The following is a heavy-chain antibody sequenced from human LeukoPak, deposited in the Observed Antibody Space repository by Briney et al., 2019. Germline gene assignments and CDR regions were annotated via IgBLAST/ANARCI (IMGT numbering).Heavy chain of an antibody. CDR1: GGSISSYY. CDR2: MYYTGST. J-gene: IGHJ4*02. CDR3: ARETALYSGYGGYFDY. D-gene: IGHD1-26*01. Sequence: PSETLSLTCTVSGGSISSYYWSWIRQPPGKGLEWIGDMYYTGSTNYNPSLKSRATISVDTSKNQFSLKLSSVTAADTAVYYCARETALYSGYGGYFDYWGQGTLVTVSS. V-gene: IGHV4-59*12.